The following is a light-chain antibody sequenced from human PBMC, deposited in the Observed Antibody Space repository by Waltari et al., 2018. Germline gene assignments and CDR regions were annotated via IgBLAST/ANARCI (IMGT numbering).Light chain of an antibody. CDR3: SSYTSSSTLL. Sequence: QSALTQPAPVSGSPGQSIPISCTGTNTDVGGYNYVPWYQHYPGEAPKLIIYDVSKRAEGVSNRFSGSKSGNTASLTIFGLQAEDEADYHCSSYTSSSTLLFGGGTKLTVL. J-gene: IGLJ2*01. V-gene: IGLV2-14*03. CDR2: DVS. CDR1: NTDVGGYNY.